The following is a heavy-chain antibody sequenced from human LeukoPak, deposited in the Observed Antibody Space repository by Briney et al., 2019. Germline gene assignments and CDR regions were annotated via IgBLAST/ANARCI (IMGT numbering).Heavy chain of an antibody. J-gene: IGHJ4*02. D-gene: IGHD2-21*01. V-gene: IGHV1-2*02. CDR1: GDSFTDYY. CDR3: ARADRLDGGPYLIGP. CDR2: INPNSGGT. Sequence: ASVKVSCKTYGDSFTDYYMHWVRQAPGQGLEWMGWINPNSGGTSSAQKFQGRVTMTRDTSITTVYMEVSWLTSDDTAIYYCARADRLDGGPYLIGPRGQGTLVTVSS.